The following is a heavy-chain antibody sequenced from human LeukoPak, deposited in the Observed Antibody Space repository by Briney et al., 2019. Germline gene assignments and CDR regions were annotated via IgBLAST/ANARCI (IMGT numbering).Heavy chain of an antibody. V-gene: IGHV1-46*01. CDR2: INPSGGST. J-gene: IGHJ4*02. Sequence: GASVKVSCKASGYTFTSYYMHWVRQAPGQGLEWRGIINPSGGSTGYAQKFQGRVTMTRDTSTSTVYMELSSLRSEDTAVYYCARGRAYDSRTGMGYFDYWGQGTLVTVSS. D-gene: IGHD3-22*01. CDR1: GYTFTSYY. CDR3: ARGRAYDSRTGMGYFDY.